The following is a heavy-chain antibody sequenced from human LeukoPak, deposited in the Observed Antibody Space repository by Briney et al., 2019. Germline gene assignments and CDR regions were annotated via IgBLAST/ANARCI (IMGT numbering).Heavy chain of an antibody. CDR2: INHSGST. CDR3: ARRLPYVKWLRLGGSFDY. V-gene: IGHV4-34*01. Sequence: SETLSLTCAVYGGSFSGYYWSWIRQPPGEGLEWIGEINHSGSTNYNPSLKSRVTISVDTSKNQFSLKLSSVTAADTAVYYCARRLPYVKWLRLGGSFDYWGQGTLVTVSS. D-gene: IGHD5-12*01. CDR1: GGSFSGYY. J-gene: IGHJ4*02.